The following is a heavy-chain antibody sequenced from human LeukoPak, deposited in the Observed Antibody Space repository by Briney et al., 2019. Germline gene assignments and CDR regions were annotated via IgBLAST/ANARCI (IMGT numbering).Heavy chain of an antibody. Sequence: SETLSLTCTVSGGSISSSSYYWGWIPPPPGQGLEWIWGIYYSGSTYYNPSLKSRVTISVDTSKNQFSLKLSSVTAADTAVYYCARDYDILTGYYSTGDNWFDPWGQGTLVTVSS. D-gene: IGHD3-9*01. V-gene: IGHV4-39*07. CDR3: ARDYDILTGYYSTGDNWFDP. CDR2: IYYSGST. CDR1: GGSISSSSYY. J-gene: IGHJ5*02.